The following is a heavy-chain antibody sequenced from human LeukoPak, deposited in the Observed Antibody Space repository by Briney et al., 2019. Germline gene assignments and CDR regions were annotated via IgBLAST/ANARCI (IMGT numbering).Heavy chain of an antibody. D-gene: IGHD3-22*01. J-gene: IGHJ4*02. CDR3: ARDLKGGGYYDSSGPGG. V-gene: IGHV4-30-4*08. Sequence: PSETLSLTCTVSGGSISSGDYCWSWIRQPPGKGLEWIGYIYYSGSTYYNPSLKSRVTISVDTSKNQFSLKLSSVTAADTAVYYCARDLKGGGYYDSSGPGGWGQGTLVTVSS. CDR1: GGSISSGDYC. CDR2: IYYSGST.